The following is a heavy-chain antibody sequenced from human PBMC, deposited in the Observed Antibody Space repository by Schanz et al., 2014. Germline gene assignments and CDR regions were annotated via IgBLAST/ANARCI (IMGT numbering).Heavy chain of an antibody. D-gene: IGHD2-21*01. J-gene: IGHJ3*02. CDR1: GFTFSIYA. Sequence: EVQLVESGGGLVQPGGSLRLSCTASGFTFSIYAMHWVRQAPGKGLEWVSAISGGGGTTYYTDSVKSRFTISRDNSRNTLYLQMNSLRAEDTAVYYCARDGYSVVVISPTESFDIWGQGTMVTVSP. CDR3: ARDGYSVVVISPTESFDI. V-gene: IGHV3-23*04. CDR2: ISGGGGTT.